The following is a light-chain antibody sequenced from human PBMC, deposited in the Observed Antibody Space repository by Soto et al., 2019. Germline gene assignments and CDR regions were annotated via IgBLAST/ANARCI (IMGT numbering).Light chain of an antibody. CDR3: QQYGSTPLT. J-gene: IGKJ4*01. CDR2: GAS. Sequence: EIVLTQSPGTLSLSPGARATLSCRASQSVSRNYVAWYQQKPGQSPRLXIYGASNRASGIPDRFSGSASGADFTLSIARLEPEDFEMYYCQQYGSTPLTFGGGTKVDIK. CDR1: QSVSRNY. V-gene: IGKV3-20*01.